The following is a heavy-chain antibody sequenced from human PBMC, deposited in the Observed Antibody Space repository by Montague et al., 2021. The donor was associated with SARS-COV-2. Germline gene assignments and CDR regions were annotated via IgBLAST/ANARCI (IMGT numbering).Heavy chain of an antibody. CDR2: IYSSGRT. D-gene: IGHD3-10*01. CDR3: ARDFGESRDH. V-gene: IGHV3-53*01. J-gene: IGHJ4*02. Sequence: SLRLSCAASGFTVSSNYMSWVRQAPGKGLEWVSLIYSSGRTSYAGSVKGRFTMSRDNSKNTLYLQMNSLIAEDTAVYYCARDFGESRDHWGQGTLVTVSS. CDR1: GFTVSSNY.